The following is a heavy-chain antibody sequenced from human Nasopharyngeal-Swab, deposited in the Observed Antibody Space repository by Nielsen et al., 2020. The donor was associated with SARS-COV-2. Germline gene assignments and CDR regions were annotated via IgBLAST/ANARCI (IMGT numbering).Heavy chain of an antibody. Sequence: ASVKVSCKASGYTFTSYGISWVRQAPGQGLEWMGWISAYNGNTNYAQKLQGRVTMTTGTSTSTAYMELRSLRSDDTAVYYCARDPPTTHTAKGGTYYYYGMDVWGQGTTVTVSS. D-gene: IGHD5-18*01. V-gene: IGHV1-18*01. J-gene: IGHJ6*02. CDR2: ISAYNGNT. CDR3: ARDPPTTHTAKGGTYYYYGMDV. CDR1: GYTFTSYG.